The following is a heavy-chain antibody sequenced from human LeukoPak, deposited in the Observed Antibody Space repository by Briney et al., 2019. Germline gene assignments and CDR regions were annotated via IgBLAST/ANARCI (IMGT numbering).Heavy chain of an antibody. V-gene: IGHV4-61*01. CDR1: GGSVSSASNY. CDR2: MYYSGST. D-gene: IGHD2-15*01. Sequence: TSETLSLTCTVSGGSVSSASNYWSWIRQPPGKGLEWIGYMYYSGSTSYNPSLKSRVTISADTSKNQFSLKLSPVTAADTAVYYCARDPGYCSGGSCGNFDYWGQGTLVTVSS. CDR3: ARDPGYCSGGSCGNFDY. J-gene: IGHJ4*02.